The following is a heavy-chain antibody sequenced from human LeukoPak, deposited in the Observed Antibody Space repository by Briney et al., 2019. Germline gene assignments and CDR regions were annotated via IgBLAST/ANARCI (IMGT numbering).Heavy chain of an antibody. Sequence: SETLSLTCTVSGGSISSSSYYWGWIRQPPGKGLEWIGSIYYSGSTYYNPSLESRVTISVDTSKNQFSLKLSSVTAADTAVYYCASLSRIAVAGTNFDYWGQGTLDTVSS. CDR1: GGSISSSSYY. CDR2: IYYSGST. D-gene: IGHD6-19*01. J-gene: IGHJ4*02. CDR3: ASLSRIAVAGTNFDY. V-gene: IGHV4-39*01.